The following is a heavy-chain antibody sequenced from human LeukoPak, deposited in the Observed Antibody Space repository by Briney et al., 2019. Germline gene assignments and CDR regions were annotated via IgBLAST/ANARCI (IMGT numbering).Heavy chain of an antibody. CDR3: AKDMNSWRDGSGLGDYFDY. D-gene: IGHD6-19*01. J-gene: IGHJ4*02. CDR2: TSGSGRSI. V-gene: IGHV3-23*01. Sequence: GSLRLSCAASGFTFSSYAMSWVRQAPGKGLEWVSGTSGSGRSIHYADSVKGRFTISRDNSKNTLYLQMNSLRADDTAVYYCAKDMNSWRDGSGLGDYFDYWGQGTLVTVSS. CDR1: GFTFSSYA.